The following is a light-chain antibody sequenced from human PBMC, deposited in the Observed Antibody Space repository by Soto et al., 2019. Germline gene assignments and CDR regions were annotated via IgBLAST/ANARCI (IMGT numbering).Light chain of an antibody. Sequence: QSALTQPASVSGSPGQSITISCTGTSSGIGAYNYVSWYRQHPGKAPKLMIYEVINRPSGVSNRFSGSKSGNTASLTISALQAEDEADYYCSSYTSSSTTPYVFGTGTKLTVL. J-gene: IGLJ1*01. CDR3: SSYTSSSTTPYV. CDR2: EVI. CDR1: SSGIGAYNY. V-gene: IGLV2-14*01.